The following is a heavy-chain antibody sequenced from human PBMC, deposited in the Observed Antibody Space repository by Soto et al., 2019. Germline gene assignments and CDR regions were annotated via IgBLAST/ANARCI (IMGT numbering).Heavy chain of an antibody. CDR1: GFTFSNYG. CDR2: IWYDGSYE. CDR3: VRARGNTSGCYDGWV. Sequence: QVQLVESGGGVVQPGTSLRLSCAASGFTFSNYGMPWVRQAPGKGLEWVAIIWYDGSYEYYADSVKGRFTISRDNSKNTLYLQMNSLRAEYTAVYYCVRARGNTSGCYDGWVWVQGTMVTVSS. D-gene: IGHD6-19*01. J-gene: IGHJ3*01. V-gene: IGHV3-33*01.